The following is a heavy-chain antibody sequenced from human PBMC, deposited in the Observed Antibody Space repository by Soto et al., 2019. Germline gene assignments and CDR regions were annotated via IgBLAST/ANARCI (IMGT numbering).Heavy chain of an antibody. CDR3: AETIGFCSGCVCYEKWFAP. CDR2: ISSYNGNT. CDR1: GYTSTSYH. D-gene: IGHD2-15*01. Sequence: QVQLVQSGPEVKKPGASVKVSCTASGYTSTSYHITWVRQAPGQGLEWMGWISSYNGNTNYAQKLQGRVTMTTDTSTSTAYMELRGLRSDDTAVYYCAETIGFCSGCVCYEKWFAPWGQGTLITVST. J-gene: IGHJ5*02. V-gene: IGHV1-18*01.